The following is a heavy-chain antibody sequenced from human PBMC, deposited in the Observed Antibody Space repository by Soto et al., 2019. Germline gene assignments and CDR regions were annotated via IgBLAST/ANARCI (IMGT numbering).Heavy chain of an antibody. CDR2: IYYSGST. D-gene: IGHD1-26*01. CDR3: ARGRGATLRYFDY. CDR1: GGSISGYY. Sequence: QVQLQESGPRLVKPSKTLSLTCTVSGGSISGYYWSWIRQPPGKGLEWIGYIYYSGSTNYNPSLKSRVTISVDTTKSQFSLKLSSVTAADTAVYYCARGRGATLRYFDYWGQGTLVTVSS. J-gene: IGHJ4*02. V-gene: IGHV4-59*01.